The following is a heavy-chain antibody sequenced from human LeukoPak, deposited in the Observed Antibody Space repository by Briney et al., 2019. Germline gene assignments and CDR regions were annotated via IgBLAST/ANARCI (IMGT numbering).Heavy chain of an antibody. CDR2: IDHSGYT. Sequence: PSETLSLTCAVYGESSFSSYYWSWIRQTPGGALEWIGEIDHSGYTNYNPSLKSRVTLSIDTSKNQFSLRLNYVTAADTAVYYCSRQVVGNDYWGQGTLVTVSS. V-gene: IGHV4-34*01. J-gene: IGHJ4*02. CDR1: GESSFSSYY. D-gene: IGHD3-22*01. CDR3: SRQVVGNDY.